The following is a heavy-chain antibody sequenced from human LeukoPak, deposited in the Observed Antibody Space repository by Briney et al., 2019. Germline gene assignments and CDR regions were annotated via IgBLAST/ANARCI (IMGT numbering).Heavy chain of an antibody. CDR2: VSGSGGGT. J-gene: IGHJ4*02. V-gene: IGHV3-23*01. Sequence: GGSLRLSCAASGFTFSSYAMSWVRQAPGKGLEWVSGVSGSGGGTYYADSVKGRFTISRDSSKNTLYLQMNSLRAEDTALYYCAKDRHSIAVAGGGFDYWGQGTLVTVSS. CDR1: GFTFSSYA. D-gene: IGHD6-19*01. CDR3: AKDRHSIAVAGGGFDY.